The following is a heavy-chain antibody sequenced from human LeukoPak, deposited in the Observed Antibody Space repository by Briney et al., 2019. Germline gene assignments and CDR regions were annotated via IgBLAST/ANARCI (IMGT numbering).Heavy chain of an antibody. CDR2: IYYSGST. CDR3: ASRAYYDSSGLDY. V-gene: IGHV4-59*08. CDR1: GDSISGNY. J-gene: IGHJ4*02. Sequence: SSETLSLTCTVSGDSISGNYWTWIRQPPGKGLEWIGYIYYSGSTNYNASLKSRVTISVDTSKNQFSLKLSSVTAADTAVYYCASRAYYDSSGLDYWGQGILVTVSS. D-gene: IGHD3-22*01.